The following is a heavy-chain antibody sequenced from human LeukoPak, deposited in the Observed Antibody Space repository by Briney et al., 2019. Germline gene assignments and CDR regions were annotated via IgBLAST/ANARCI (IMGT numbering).Heavy chain of an antibody. CDR1: GFTFSSYS. J-gene: IGHJ3*02. D-gene: IGHD2-2*01. CDR3: AREYQLLGAFDI. V-gene: IGHV3-21*01. Sequence: GGSLRLSCAASGFTFSSYSMNWVRQAPGKGLEWVSSISSSSSYIYYADSVKGRFTISRDNAKNSLYLQMNSLRAEDTAVYYCAREYQLLGAFDIWGQGTMVTVSS. CDR2: ISSSSSYI.